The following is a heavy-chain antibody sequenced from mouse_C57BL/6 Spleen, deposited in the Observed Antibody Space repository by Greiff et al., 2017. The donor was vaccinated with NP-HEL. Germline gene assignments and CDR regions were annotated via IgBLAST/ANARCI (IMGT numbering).Heavy chain of an antibody. Sequence: VQLKESGPELVKPGASVKISCKASGYSFTGYYMHWVKQSSEKSLEWIGEINPSTGGTSSNQKFKGKATLTVDKSSSTAYMQLKSLTSEDSAVYYCARSVIYYGYDQYYFDYWGQGTTLTGSS. CDR2: INPSTGGT. J-gene: IGHJ2*01. V-gene: IGHV1-43*01. CDR3: ARSVIYYGYDQYYFDY. CDR1: GYSFTGYY. D-gene: IGHD2-2*01.